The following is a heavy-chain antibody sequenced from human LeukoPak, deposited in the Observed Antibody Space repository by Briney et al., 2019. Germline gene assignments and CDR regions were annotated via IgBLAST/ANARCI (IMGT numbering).Heavy chain of an antibody. CDR3: AKVTAVAAHYYFDY. CDR1: GFTFSSYA. D-gene: IGHD6-19*01. CDR2: ISGSGGST. V-gene: IGHV3-23*01. J-gene: IGHJ4*02. Sequence: PGGSLRLSCAASGFTFSSYAMSWVRQAPGKGLEWVSAISGSGGSTYYADSVKGRFTISRDNSKNTMYVQMNSLRAEDTAVYYCAKVTAVAAHYYFDYWGQGTLVTVSS.